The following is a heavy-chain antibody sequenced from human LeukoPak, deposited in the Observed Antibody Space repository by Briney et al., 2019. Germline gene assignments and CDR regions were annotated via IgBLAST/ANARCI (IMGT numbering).Heavy chain of an antibody. Sequence: SETLSLTCAVYGGSFRGYYWSWIRQPPGKGLEWVREINHSGSTNYNPSLKSRVTISVETSKNQFSLKLSSATAADTAVYYCARGPRVRYCSGGSCYLKDVWGKGTTVTVSS. CDR2: INHSGST. CDR1: GGSFRGYY. J-gene: IGHJ6*04. D-gene: IGHD2-15*01. CDR3: ARGPRVRYCSGGSCYLKDV. V-gene: IGHV4-34*01.